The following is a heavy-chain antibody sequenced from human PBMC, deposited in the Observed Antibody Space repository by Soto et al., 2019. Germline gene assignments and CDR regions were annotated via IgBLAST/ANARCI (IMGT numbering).Heavy chain of an antibody. J-gene: IGHJ5*02. D-gene: IGHD2-2*01. CDR2: VYYSGSS. CDR3: AKLSCTSSTCYFPGWFDP. Sequence: QVQLQESGPGLVKPSETLSLTCTVSGDSISGGASFWIWIRQPPGKGLEWIANVYYSGSSYYNPSLKSRLTISVDTTKNQFSLQLKSMTAADTAVYYCAKLSCTSSTCYFPGWFDPWGQGTLVTVSS. CDR1: GDSISGGASF. V-gene: IGHV4-31*03.